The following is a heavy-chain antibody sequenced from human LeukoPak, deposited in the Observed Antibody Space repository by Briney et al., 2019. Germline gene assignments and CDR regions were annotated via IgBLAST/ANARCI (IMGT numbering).Heavy chain of an antibody. V-gene: IGHV1-3*01. CDR3: ARKDTSGWFDP. CDR2: INAGNGNT. J-gene: IGHJ5*02. Sequence: GASVKVSCKASGYTFTSYAMHWVRQAPGQRLEWMGWINAGNGNTKYSQKFQGRVTITRDTSAGTAYMELSSLRSEDTAVYYCARKDTSGWFDPWGQGTLVTVSS. CDR1: GYTFTSYA. D-gene: IGHD5-18*01.